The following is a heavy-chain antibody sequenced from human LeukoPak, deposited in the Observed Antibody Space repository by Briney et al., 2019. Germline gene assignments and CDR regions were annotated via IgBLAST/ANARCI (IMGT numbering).Heavy chain of an antibody. CDR2: IFPILGTS. D-gene: IGHD1-26*01. CDR1: RGTFSNYA. V-gene: IGHV1-69*13. J-gene: IGHJ4*02. CDR3: TREVSGTYCDY. Sequence: SVKVSCTASRGTFSNYAISWVRQAPGQGLEWMGGIFPILGTSNYAQKFQDGLTITADESTSTAYVELSSLTAADTAVYYCTREVSGTYCDYWGQGSLVTVSS.